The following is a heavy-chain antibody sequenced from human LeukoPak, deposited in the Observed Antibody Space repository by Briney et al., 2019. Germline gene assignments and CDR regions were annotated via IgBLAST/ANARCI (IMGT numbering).Heavy chain of an antibody. D-gene: IGHD2-2*01. J-gene: IGHJ3*02. V-gene: IGHV1-46*01. CDR2: INPGGGST. CDR1: GYTFASYY. Sequence: GASVKVSRKASGYTFASYYVHWVRQAPGQGLEWMGVINPGGGSTSYAQKFQGRVTMTRDTSTSTVYMELSSLRSEDTAVYYCARDAGYCSSETCYDDAFDIWGQGTMVTVSS. CDR3: ARDAGYCSSETCYDDAFDI.